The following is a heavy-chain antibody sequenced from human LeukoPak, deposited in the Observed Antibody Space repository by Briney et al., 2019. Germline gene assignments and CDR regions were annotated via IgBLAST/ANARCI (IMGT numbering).Heavy chain of an antibody. Sequence: SETLSLTCTVSGGSISSYYWSWIRPPPGKGLEWIGYIYYSGSTNYNPSLKSRVTISVDTSKNQFSLKLSSVTAADTAVYYCARDKGYYYDSSGFDYWGQGTLVTVSS. V-gene: IGHV4-59*01. CDR1: GGSISSYY. CDR2: IYYSGST. J-gene: IGHJ4*02. CDR3: ARDKGYYYDSSGFDY. D-gene: IGHD3-22*01.